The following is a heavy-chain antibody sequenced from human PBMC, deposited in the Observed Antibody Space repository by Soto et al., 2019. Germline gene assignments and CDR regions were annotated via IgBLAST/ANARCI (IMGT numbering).Heavy chain of an antibody. CDR3: ARLEVEYGMDV. J-gene: IGHJ6*02. CDR1: GGSISSSSYY. V-gene: IGHV4-39*01. Sequence: QLQLQESGPGLVKPSVTLSLTCTVSGGSISSSSYYWGWIRQPPGKGLEWIGSIYYSGSTYYNPSLKSRVTVSVDTSKNQFSLKLSSVTAADTPVYYCARLEVEYGMDVWGQGTTVTVSS. CDR2: IYYSGST.